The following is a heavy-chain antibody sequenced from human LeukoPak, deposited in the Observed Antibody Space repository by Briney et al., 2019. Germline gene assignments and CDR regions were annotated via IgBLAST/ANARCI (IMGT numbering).Heavy chain of an antibody. Sequence: ASVTVSCKASGYTFTSYGISWVRQAPGQGLEWMGWISAYNGNTNYAQKLQGRVTMTTDTSTSTAYMELRSLRSDDTAVYYCARDWGGSGSYYFDYWGQGTLVTVSS. CDR3: ARDWGGSGSYYFDY. CDR2: ISAYNGNT. D-gene: IGHD3-10*01. J-gene: IGHJ4*02. V-gene: IGHV1-18*01. CDR1: GYTFTSYG.